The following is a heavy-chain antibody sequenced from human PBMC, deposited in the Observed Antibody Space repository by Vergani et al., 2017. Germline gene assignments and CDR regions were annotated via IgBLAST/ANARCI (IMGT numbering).Heavy chain of an antibody. CDR2: ISARYPST. CDR3: ARLSYDTTPYLQGGYDC. Sequence: VQLVESGGGVVQPGTSLRLSCVVSGFALNRHAMYWVRQAPGKGLEWVSAISARYPSTYYADSVKGRFTISRDNSKNMRYLQMNSLRAEDTAVYYCARLSYDTTPYLQGGYDCWGQGTLVSVSS. D-gene: IGHD3-22*01. V-gene: IGHV3-23*04. J-gene: IGHJ4*02. CDR1: GFALNRHA.